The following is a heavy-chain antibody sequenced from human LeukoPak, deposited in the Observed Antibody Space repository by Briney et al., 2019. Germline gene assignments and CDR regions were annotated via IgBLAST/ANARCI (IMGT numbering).Heavy chain of an antibody. CDR2: MNPNSGNT. CDR1: GYTFTSYY. CDR3: ARVRALGYYGSGSYRY. D-gene: IGHD3-10*01. Sequence: ASVKVSCKASGYTFTSYYMHWVRQATGQGLEWMGWMNPNSGNTGYAQKFQGRVTMTRNTSISTAYMELSSLRSEDTAVYYCARVRALGYYGSGSYRYWGQGTLVTVSS. V-gene: IGHV1-8*01. J-gene: IGHJ4*02.